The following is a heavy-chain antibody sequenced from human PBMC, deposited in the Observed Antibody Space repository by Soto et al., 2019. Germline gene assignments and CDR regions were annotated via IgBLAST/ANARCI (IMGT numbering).Heavy chain of an antibody. CDR3: ARDAKWDPRHVEAEQDDYFDF. V-gene: IGHV4-59*01. CDR2: IYYSGST. D-gene: IGHD1-26*01. CDR1: GGSISSYY. Sequence: SETLSLTCTVSGGSISSYYWSWIRQPPGKGLEWIGYIYYSGSTNYNPSLKSRVTISVDTSKNQFSLKLSGLSFEDTAVYYCARDAKWDPRHVEAEQDDYFDFWGQGTPVTVSS. J-gene: IGHJ4*02.